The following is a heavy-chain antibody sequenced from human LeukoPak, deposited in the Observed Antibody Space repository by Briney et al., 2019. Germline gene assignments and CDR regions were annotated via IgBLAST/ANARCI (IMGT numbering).Heavy chain of an antibody. J-gene: IGHJ4*02. D-gene: IGHD3-10*01. V-gene: IGHV3-30-3*01. CDR1: GFTFSSYA. CDR3: ASLWFGSVDY. CDR2: ISYDGSNK. Sequence: PGGSLRLSCAASGFTFSSYAMHWVRQAPGKGLEWVAVISYDGSNKYYADSVKGRFTTSRDNSKNTLYLQMNSLRAEDTAVYYCASLWFGSVDYWGQGTLVTVSS.